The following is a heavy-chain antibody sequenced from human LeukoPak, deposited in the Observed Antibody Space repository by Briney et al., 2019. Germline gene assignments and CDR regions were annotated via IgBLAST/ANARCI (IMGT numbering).Heavy chain of an antibody. Sequence: PGRSLRLSCAASGFTFSRYGMHWVRQAPGKGLEWVAVISYDGSNKYYVDSVKGRFSISRDNSKNTLYLQMNSLRAEDTAVYYCARDPRDYGYFDYWGQGTLVTVSS. D-gene: IGHD4-17*01. V-gene: IGHV3-30*03. CDR1: GFTFSRYG. CDR2: ISYDGSNK. CDR3: ARDPRDYGYFDY. J-gene: IGHJ4*02.